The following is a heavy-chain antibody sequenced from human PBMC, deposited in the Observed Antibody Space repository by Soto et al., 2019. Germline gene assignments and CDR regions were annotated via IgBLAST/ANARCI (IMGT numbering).Heavy chain of an antibody. Sequence: TGGSLILSCAASGFTFYSYSMHWVRQAPGKGLEWVADIWYDGSNKYYADSVKGRFTISRDNSKNTLYLQMNSLRAEDTAVYYCARGVVVVAATREPDAFDIWGQGTMVTVSS. J-gene: IGHJ3*02. CDR3: ARGVVVVAATREPDAFDI. CDR2: IWYDGSNK. D-gene: IGHD2-15*01. CDR1: GFTFYSYS. V-gene: IGHV3-33*01.